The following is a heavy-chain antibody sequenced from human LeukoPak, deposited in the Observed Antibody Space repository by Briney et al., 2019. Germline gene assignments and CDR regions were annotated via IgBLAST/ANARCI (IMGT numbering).Heavy chain of an antibody. Sequence: PGGSLRLSCAASGFTFSSYGMHWVRHAPGRGLEWVAFIWYDGRNKYYADSVKGRFTIARDNSKNTLYLQMNRVRAEDTAVYYCAREPAAPGDYWGQGTPVTVSS. V-gene: IGHV3-33*01. D-gene: IGHD2-2*01. J-gene: IGHJ4*02. CDR1: GFTFSSYG. CDR3: AREPAAPGDY. CDR2: IWYDGRNK.